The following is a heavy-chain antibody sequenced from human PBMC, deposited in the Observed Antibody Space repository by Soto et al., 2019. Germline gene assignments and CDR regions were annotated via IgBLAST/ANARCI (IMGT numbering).Heavy chain of an antibody. V-gene: IGHV4-4*02. CDR3: ARDASDLELAYGLDV. D-gene: IGHD1-7*01. CDR2: VSHSGST. Sequence: PSETLSLTCAVSGDSMSGSNWWTWIRQSPGKGLEWIGEVSHSGSTNYNPSLKTRVTMSVDKSKNQFSLNLTSVTAADTAVYYCARDASDLELAYGLDVWGQGTTVTVSS. CDR1: GDSMSGSNW. J-gene: IGHJ6*02.